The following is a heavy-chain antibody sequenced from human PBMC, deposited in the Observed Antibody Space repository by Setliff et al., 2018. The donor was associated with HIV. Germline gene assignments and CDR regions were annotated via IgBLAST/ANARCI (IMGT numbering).Heavy chain of an antibody. V-gene: IGHV4-39*01. D-gene: IGHD3-3*01. J-gene: IGHJ3*02. CDR2: IYYSGST. CDR3: ARDRSGTSYAGDDAFDI. Sequence: SETLSLTCTVSGGSISSSDYYWAWIRQPPGKGLEWIGSIYYSGSTYYNPSLKSRVTISVDTSKNQFSQKVSPVTAADTAIYYCARDRSGTSYAGDDAFDIWGQGTMVTVS. CDR1: GGSISSSDYY.